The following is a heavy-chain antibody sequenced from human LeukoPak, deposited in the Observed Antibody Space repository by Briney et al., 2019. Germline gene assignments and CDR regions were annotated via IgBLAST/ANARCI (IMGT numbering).Heavy chain of an antibody. V-gene: IGHV1-69*04. CDR3: TKDQGLTAPPPYGLDV. Sequence: SVKVSCKTSGGTFSSSAITWVRQAPGQGLEWMGRIIPVLNITTYAQKFQGRVTITADTSSSTVYMELSSLRSEETAVYYCTKDQGLTAPPPYGLDVWGQGTTVIDSS. D-gene: IGHD5-18*01. J-gene: IGHJ6*02. CDR2: IIPVLNIT. CDR1: GGTFSSSA.